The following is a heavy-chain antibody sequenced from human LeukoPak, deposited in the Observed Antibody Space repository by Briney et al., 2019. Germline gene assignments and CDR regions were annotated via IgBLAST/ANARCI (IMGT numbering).Heavy chain of an antibody. Sequence: PGGTLRLSCAASGFTFSSYGMSWVRQAPGKGLEWVSEIYSDGRTYYAASVKGRFSISRDNSKNTVYLQMNSLRAEDTAVYYCARDLREHGIFDIWGQGTMVTVSS. J-gene: IGHJ3*02. CDR3: ARDLREHGIFDI. D-gene: IGHD1-26*01. V-gene: IGHV3-53*01. CDR1: GFTFSSYG. CDR2: IYSDGRT.